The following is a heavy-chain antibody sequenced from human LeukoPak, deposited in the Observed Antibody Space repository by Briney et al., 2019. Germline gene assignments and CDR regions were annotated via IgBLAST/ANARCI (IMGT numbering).Heavy chain of an antibody. V-gene: IGHV3-11*01. J-gene: IGHJ4*02. D-gene: IGHD3-3*01. CDR2: ISSSGSTI. CDR3: ARALPFWSGYYFDY. Sequence: GGSLRLSCAASGFTFSDYYMSWIRQAPGKGLEWVSYISSSGSTIYYADSVKGRFTISRDNAKNSLYLQMNSLRAEDTALYYCARALPFWSGYYFDYWGQGTLVTVSS. CDR1: GFTFSDYY.